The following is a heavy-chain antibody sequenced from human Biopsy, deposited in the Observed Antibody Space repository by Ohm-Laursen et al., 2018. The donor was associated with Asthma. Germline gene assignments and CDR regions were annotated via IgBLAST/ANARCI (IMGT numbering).Heavy chain of an antibody. V-gene: IGHV3-9*01. CDR1: GFTFDDYA. D-gene: IGHD3-3*01. CDR2: ISWNSGSI. Sequence: SLRLSCSATGFTFDDYAMHWVRQAPGKGLEWVSGISWNSGSIGYADSVKGRFTISRDNAKNSLYLQMNSLRAEDTAVYYCARVDTIFGVVIPIYYYYGMDVWGQGTTVTVSS. J-gene: IGHJ6*02. CDR3: ARVDTIFGVVIPIYYYYGMDV.